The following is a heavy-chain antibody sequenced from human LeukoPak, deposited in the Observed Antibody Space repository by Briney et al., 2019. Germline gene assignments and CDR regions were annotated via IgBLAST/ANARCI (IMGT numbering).Heavy chain of an antibody. Sequence: GGSLRLSCSASGFTFSSFAMHWVRQAPGKGLEYVAAISGNGGSTYYADSVKGRFTISRDNSKNTLYLQMSSLRAEDTAVYLCVKDLRSDFMGVLSRYLSYWGQGTLVTVSS. V-gene: IGHV3-64D*09. D-gene: IGHD2/OR15-2a*01. CDR3: VKDLRSDFMGVLSRYLSY. CDR1: GFTFSSFA. CDR2: ISGNGGST. J-gene: IGHJ4*02.